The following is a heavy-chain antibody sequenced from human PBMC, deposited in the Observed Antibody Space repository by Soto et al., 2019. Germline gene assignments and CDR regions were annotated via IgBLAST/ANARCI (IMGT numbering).Heavy chain of an antibody. CDR1: GGSISSSSYY. V-gene: IGHV4-39*01. D-gene: IGHD2-15*01. CDR3: ARLYCSGGSCYWGYYFDY. J-gene: IGHJ4*02. Sequence: QLQLQESGPGLVKPSETLSLTCTVSGGSISSSSYYWGWIRQPPGKGLEWIGSIYYSGSTYYNPSLKSRVTISVDTSKTQFSLKLSSVTAADTAVYYCARLYCSGGSCYWGYYFDYWGQGTLVTVSS. CDR2: IYYSGST.